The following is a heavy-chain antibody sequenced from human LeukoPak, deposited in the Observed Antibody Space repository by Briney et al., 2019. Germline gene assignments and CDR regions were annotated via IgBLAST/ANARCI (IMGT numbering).Heavy chain of an antibody. CDR3: AKAGPFDYFDY. V-gene: IGHV3-9*01. CDR2: ISWNSRSI. Sequence: GRSLRLSCAASGFTFDDYAIHWVRQAPGKGLEWVSGISWNSRSIGYADSVKGRFTISRDNANNSLYLQMNSLRAEDTALYYCAKAGPFDYFDYWGQGTLVTVSS. J-gene: IGHJ4*02. CDR1: GFTFDDYA.